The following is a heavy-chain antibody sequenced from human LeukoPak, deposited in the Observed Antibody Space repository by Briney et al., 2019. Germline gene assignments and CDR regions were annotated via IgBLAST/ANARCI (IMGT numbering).Heavy chain of an antibody. J-gene: IGHJ4*02. D-gene: IGHD3-9*01. CDR3: ARGGDNYDILTQ. CDR2: INPHSGDT. V-gene: IGHV1-2*02. CDR1: EYIFTDYY. Sequence: ASMKVSCKASEYIFTDYYIHWVRQAPGQGLEWMGWINPHSGDTNYAQNFQYRVTMTGDTSISTAYMELSRLISDDTAIYYCARGGDNYDILTQWGQGTLVTVSS.